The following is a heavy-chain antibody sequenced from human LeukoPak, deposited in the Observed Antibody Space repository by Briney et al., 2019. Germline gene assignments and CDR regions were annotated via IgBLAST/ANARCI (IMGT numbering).Heavy chain of an antibody. Sequence: GGSLRLSCAASGFTFSSYSMNWVRQAPGKGLEWVSSISSSSSYIYYADSVKGRFTISRDNAKNSLYLQMNSLRAEDTAVYYCAKAGRPARGYSYGLAFWGQGTLVTVSS. CDR2: ISSSSSYI. D-gene: IGHD5-18*01. CDR1: GFTFSSYS. V-gene: IGHV3-21*01. CDR3: AKAGRPARGYSYGLAF. J-gene: IGHJ4*02.